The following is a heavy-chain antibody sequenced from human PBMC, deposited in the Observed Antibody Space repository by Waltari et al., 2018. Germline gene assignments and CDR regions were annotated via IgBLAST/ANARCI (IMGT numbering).Heavy chain of an antibody. J-gene: IGHJ4*02. Sequence: QVHLVESGGGVVQPGGSLRLSCAASGFSFNNYAMHWVRQTPGKEVDWVAVVWHDGGYKLYANSVKGRFTISRDNSKNTLYFQMNSLRAEDTAMYDCAKDGSASRLVRYYLDHWGPGTLVTVSS. D-gene: IGHD2-8*02. V-gene: IGHV3-33*06. CDR1: GFSFNNYA. CDR2: VWHDGGYK. CDR3: AKDGSASRLVRYYLDH.